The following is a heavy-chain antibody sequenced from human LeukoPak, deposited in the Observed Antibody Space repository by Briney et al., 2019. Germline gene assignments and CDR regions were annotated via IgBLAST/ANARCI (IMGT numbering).Heavy chain of an antibody. CDR2: ITGSTTWT. D-gene: IGHD3-10*02. V-gene: IGHV3-23*01. CDR3: ARELVSSGTGYFDL. Sequence: GGPLRLSCEASGFTFGNFGMTWVRQATGKGLQWVSGITGSTTWTYYAASVKGRFTVSRDNSQNTLHLQMNSLRADDTAVYYCARELVSSGTGYFDLWGRGTLVTVSS. CDR1: GFTFGNFG. J-gene: IGHJ2*01.